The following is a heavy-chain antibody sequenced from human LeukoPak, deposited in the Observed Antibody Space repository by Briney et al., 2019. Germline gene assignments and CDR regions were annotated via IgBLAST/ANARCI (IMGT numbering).Heavy chain of an antibody. J-gene: IGHJ4*02. CDR1: GYTFTSYY. V-gene: IGHV1-46*01. Sequence: ASVKVSCKASGYTFTSYYMHWVRQAPGQGLEWMGIINPGGGSTSYAQKFQGRVTMTRDMSTSTVYMELSSLRSEGTAVYYCARDSGYYDSSGYSGYWGQGTLVTVSS. CDR3: ARDSGYYDSSGYSGY. CDR2: INPGGGST. D-gene: IGHD3-22*01.